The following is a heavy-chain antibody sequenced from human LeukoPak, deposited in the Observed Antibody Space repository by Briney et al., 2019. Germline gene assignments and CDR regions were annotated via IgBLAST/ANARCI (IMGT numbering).Heavy chain of an antibody. D-gene: IGHD2-15*01. CDR3: AKQLGYCSDGSCYFPY. J-gene: IGHJ4*02. V-gene: IGHV3-23*01. CDR2: ISNNGGYT. CDR1: GFTFSSSA. Sequence: GGSLRHSCAASGFTFSSSAMSWVRQAPGKGLKSVSAISNNGGYTYYADSVQGRFTISRDNSKSTLCLQMNSLRAEDTAVYYCAKQLGYCSDGSCYFPYWGQGTLVTVSS.